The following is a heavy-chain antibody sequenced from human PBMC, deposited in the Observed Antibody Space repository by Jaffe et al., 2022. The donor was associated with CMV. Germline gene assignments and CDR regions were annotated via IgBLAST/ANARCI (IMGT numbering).Heavy chain of an antibody. V-gene: IGHV4-34*01. CDR2: INHSGST. J-gene: IGHJ5*02. D-gene: IGHD3-10*01. Sequence: QVQLQQWGAGLLKPSETLSLTCAVYGGSFSGYYWSWIRQPPGKGLEWIGEINHSGSTNYNPSLKSRVTISVDTSKNQFSLKLSSVTAADTAVYYCARVRPSRGSGSRLGWFDPWGQGTLVTVSS. CDR1: GGSFSGYY. CDR3: ARVRPSRGSGSRLGWFDP.